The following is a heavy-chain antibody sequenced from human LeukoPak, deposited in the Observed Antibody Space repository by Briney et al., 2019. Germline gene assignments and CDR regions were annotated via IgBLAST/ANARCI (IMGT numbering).Heavy chain of an antibody. CDR2: ISSSSSSL. CDR1: GFTFSSYG. CDR3: ARGYSYDY. V-gene: IGHV3-21*01. D-gene: IGHD5-12*01. J-gene: IGHJ4*02. Sequence: GGSLRLSCAASGFTFSSYGMNWVRQAPGKGLEWVSFISSSSSSLKYADSMKGRFTISRDNAKNSVYLQMNNLRAEDTAVYYCARGYSYDYWGQGTLVTVSS.